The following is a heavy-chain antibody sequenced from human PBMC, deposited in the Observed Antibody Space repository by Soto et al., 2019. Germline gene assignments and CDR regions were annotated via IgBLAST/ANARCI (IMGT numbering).Heavy chain of an antibody. CDR1: GFTFSSYG. D-gene: IGHD3-10*01. CDR3: ARRNYVSGQSLYYYYGMDV. V-gene: IGHV3-33*01. CDR2: IWYDGSNK. Sequence: QVQLVESGGGVVQPGRSLRLSCAASGFTFSSYGMHWVRQAPGKGLEWVAVIWYDGSNKYYADSVKGRFTISRDNSKNTLYLQRNSLRAEDTAVYYCARRNYVSGQSLYYYYGMDVWGQGTTVTVSS. J-gene: IGHJ6*02.